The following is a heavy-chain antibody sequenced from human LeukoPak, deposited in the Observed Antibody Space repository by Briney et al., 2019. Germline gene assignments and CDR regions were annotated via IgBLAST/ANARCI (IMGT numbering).Heavy chain of an antibody. CDR1: GFTFDNYG. CDR3: ARRGSTHTNDY. D-gene: IGHD2-2*01. J-gene: IGHJ4*02. Sequence: PGGSLRLSCAASGFTFDNYGMSWGRQAPGKGLEWVSGINWNGGSTGYADSVKGRFTISRDNAKNSLYLQMNSLRAEDTALYYCARRGSTHTNDYWGQGTLVTVSS. V-gene: IGHV3-20*04. CDR2: INWNGGST.